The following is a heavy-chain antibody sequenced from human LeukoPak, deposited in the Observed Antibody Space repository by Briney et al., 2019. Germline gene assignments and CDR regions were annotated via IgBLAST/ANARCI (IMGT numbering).Heavy chain of an antibody. J-gene: IGHJ3*02. CDR1: GYSFTNYW. CDR3: ARRGWGFGEPKRDHDTFDI. V-gene: IGHV5-51*01. Sequence: GEALEISFEGSGYSFTNYWIAWGRPMPGEGVGWMAIIYPGDSDARYSPSFQGQVTISVDKSISTTYLRWSSLKASDTAMYYCARRGWGFGEPKRDHDTFDIWGQGTMVTVSS. CDR2: IYPGDSDA. D-gene: IGHD3-10*01.